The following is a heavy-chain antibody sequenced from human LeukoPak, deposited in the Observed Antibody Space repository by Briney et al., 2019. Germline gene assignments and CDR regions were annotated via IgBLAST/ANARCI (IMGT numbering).Heavy chain of an antibody. V-gene: IGHV3-15*01. J-gene: IGHJ4*02. CDR2: IYSQSEGGTT. CDR1: GFTFSSYA. Sequence: GRSLRLSCAASGFTFSSYAMHWVRQAPGKGLEWVAQIYSQSEGGTTGYAAPVKGRFTISRDDAENTLFLQMNSLKSEDTALYYCCTDYYDFWSGPHWGQGSLVTVSS. CDR3: CTDYYDFWSGPH. D-gene: IGHD3-3*01.